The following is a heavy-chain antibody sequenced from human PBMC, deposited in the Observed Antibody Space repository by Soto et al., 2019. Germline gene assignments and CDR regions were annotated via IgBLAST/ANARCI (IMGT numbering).Heavy chain of an antibody. D-gene: IGHD2-2*01. Sequence: QVQLVQSGAEVKKPGSSVKVSCKASGGTFSSYAISWVRQAPGQGLEWMGGFIPILGKANYEQKFQGRVTITADESTSTAYMELSSLRSKDTAVYYCAKQVVPAATNYWFDPWGQGTLVTVSS. V-gene: IGHV1-69*01. J-gene: IGHJ5*02. CDR3: AKQVVPAATNYWFDP. CDR2: FIPILGKA. CDR1: GGTFSSYA.